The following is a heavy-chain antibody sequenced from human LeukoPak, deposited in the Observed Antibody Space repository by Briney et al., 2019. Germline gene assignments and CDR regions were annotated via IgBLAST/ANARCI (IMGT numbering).Heavy chain of an antibody. D-gene: IGHD6-19*01. V-gene: IGHV3-9*03. J-gene: IGHJ4*02. CDR3: AKAYSSGWYGYFDY. CDR1: GFTFDDYA. CDR2: ISWNSGSI. Sequence: PGRSLRLSCAASGFTFDDYAMHWVRQAPGKGLEWVSGISWNSGSIGYADSVKGRFTISRDNAKNSLYLQMNSLRAEDMALYYCAKAYSSGWYGYFDYWGPGTLVTVSS.